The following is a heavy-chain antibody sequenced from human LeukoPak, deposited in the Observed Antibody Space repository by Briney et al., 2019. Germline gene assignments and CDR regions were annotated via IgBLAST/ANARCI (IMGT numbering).Heavy chain of an antibody. CDR2: IYSGGST. V-gene: IGHV3-66*02. CDR3: ARSNGYSSSSPFDY. J-gene: IGHJ4*02. CDR1: GFTVSSNY. D-gene: IGHD6-6*01. Sequence: GGSLRLSCAASGFTVSSNYMSWVRQAPGKGLEWVSVIYSGGSTYYADSVKGRFTISRDNSKNTLYLQMNRLRAEDTAVYYCARSNGYSSSSPFDYWGQGTLVTVSS.